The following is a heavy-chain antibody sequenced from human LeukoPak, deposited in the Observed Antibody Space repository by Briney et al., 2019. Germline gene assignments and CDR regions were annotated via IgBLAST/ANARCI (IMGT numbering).Heavy chain of an antibody. J-gene: IGHJ2*01. D-gene: IGHD2-2*02. CDR1: GFTFSSYG. Sequence: PGGSPRLSCAASGFTFSSYGVHWVRQAPGKGLEWVAFIRYDGSNKYYADSVKGRFTISRDNSKNTLYLQMNSLRAEDTAVYYCAKDNRAQLLYKREGLGWYFDLWGRGTLVTVSS. CDR2: IRYDGSNK. CDR3: AKDNRAQLLYKREGLGWYFDL. V-gene: IGHV3-30*02.